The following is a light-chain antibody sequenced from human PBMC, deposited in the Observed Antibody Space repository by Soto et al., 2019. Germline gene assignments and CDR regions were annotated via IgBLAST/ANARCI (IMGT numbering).Light chain of an antibody. CDR2: GAS. CDR3: QQYGSPQLT. V-gene: IGKV3-20*01. Sequence: EIVLPKYPGTLSLSAGERPTLSCRGSQSVSSSYLAWYQQRPGQAPRLLIYGASNRATDIPDRFSGSGSRSDFTLTISRLEPEDFAVYYCQQYGSPQLTFGGGTKVDTK. CDR1: QSVSSSY. J-gene: IGKJ4*01.